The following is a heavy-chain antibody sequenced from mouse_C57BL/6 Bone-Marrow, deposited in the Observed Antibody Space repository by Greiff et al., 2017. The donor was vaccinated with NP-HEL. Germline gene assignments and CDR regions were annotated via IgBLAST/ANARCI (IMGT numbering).Heavy chain of an antibody. Sequence: QVQLQQPGADLVKPGASVKLSCKASGYTFTSYWMHWVKQRPGRGLEWIGRIDPNSGGTKFNEQFKTKATLTVDKPSSTAYRQLSSLTSEDSAVYYCARYYYGSRGWYFDVWGTGTTVTVSS. V-gene: IGHV1-72*01. CDR3: ARYYYGSRGWYFDV. J-gene: IGHJ1*03. D-gene: IGHD1-1*01. CDR1: GYTFTSYW. CDR2: IDPNSGGT.